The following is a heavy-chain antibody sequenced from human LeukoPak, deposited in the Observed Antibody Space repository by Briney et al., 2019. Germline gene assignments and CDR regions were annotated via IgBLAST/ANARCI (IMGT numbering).Heavy chain of an antibody. V-gene: IGHV3-48*03. CDR3: ARAFGSSWYGYYSDY. D-gene: IGHD6-13*01. Sequence: GGSLRLSCAASGFTFSSYEMNWVRQAPGKGLEWVSYISSSGSTIYYADSVKGRFTISRDNSKNTLYLQMNSLRAEDTAVYYCARAFGSSWYGYYSDYWGQGTLVTVSS. CDR2: ISSSGSTI. CDR1: GFTFSSYE. J-gene: IGHJ4*02.